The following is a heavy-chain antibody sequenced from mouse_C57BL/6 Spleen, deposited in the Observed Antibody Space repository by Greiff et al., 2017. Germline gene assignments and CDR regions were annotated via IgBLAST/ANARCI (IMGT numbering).Heavy chain of an antibody. CDR1: GFTFSSYA. J-gene: IGHJ2*01. D-gene: IGHD6-1*01. Sequence: EVKLMESGEGLVKPEGSLKLSCAASGFTFSSYAMSWVRQTPEKRLEWVAYISSGGDFIYYADTVKGRFTISRDNARNTLYLQMSSLKSEDTAMYYCTREGNYRHYFDYWGQGTTLTVSS. CDR3: TREGNYRHYFDY. V-gene: IGHV5-9-1*02. CDR2: ISSGGDFI.